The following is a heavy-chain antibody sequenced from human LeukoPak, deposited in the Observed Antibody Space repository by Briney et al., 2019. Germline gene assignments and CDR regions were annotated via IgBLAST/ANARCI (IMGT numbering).Heavy chain of an antibody. D-gene: IGHD1-14*01. Sequence: SETLSLTCTVSGGSIGSYYWSWVRQPPGKGLEWIGYIHYSGSTNYNPSLKSRVTISVDTSKNQFSLKLSSVTAADTAVYYCARVGSKTTRFFDYWGQGTLVTVSS. V-gene: IGHV4-59*01. CDR1: GGSIGSYY. J-gene: IGHJ4*02. CDR3: ARVGSKTTRFFDY. CDR2: IHYSGST.